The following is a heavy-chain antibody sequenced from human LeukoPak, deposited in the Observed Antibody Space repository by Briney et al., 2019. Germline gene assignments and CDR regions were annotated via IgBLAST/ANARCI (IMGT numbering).Heavy chain of an antibody. CDR1: GFTFSSYS. CDR3: ARDSSGYYITYAFDI. Sequence: GGSLRLSCAASGFTFSSYSMHWVRQAPGKGLEYVSAISSNGGSTYYATSVKGRFAISGDNSKNTLYLQMGSLRAEDMAVYYCARDSSGYYITYAFDIWGQGTMVTVSS. D-gene: IGHD3-22*01. CDR2: ISSNGGST. J-gene: IGHJ3*02. V-gene: IGHV3-64*01.